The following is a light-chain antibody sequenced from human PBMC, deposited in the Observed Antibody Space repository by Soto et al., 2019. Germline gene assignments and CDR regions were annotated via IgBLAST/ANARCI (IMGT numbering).Light chain of an antibody. CDR3: QRYNSAPPGT. CDR1: QGISNY. V-gene: IGKV1-27*01. Sequence: DIQMTQSPSSLSASVGDRVTITCRASQGISNYLAWYQQKPRKSPQRIMYAASTLHPGVPSRFSGSGSGTDFTLTISSLQAEDVATYYCQRYNSAPPGTFGQGTKVEIK. CDR2: AAS. J-gene: IGKJ1*01.